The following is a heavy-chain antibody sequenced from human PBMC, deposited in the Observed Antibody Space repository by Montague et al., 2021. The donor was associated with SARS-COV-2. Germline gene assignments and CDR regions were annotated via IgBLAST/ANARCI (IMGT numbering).Heavy chain of an antibody. CDR3: ARIDYDILTGSTYYGMDV. D-gene: IGHD3-9*01. V-gene: IGHV2-70*01. J-gene: IGHJ6*02. CDR1: GFSLSTSGMC. Sequence: PALVKPTQTLTLTCTFSGFSLSTSGMCVSWIRQPPGKALEWLALIDWDDDKYYSTSLKTRLTISKDTSKNQVVLTMTNMDPVDTATYYCARIDYDILTGSTYYGMDVWGQGTTVTVSS. CDR2: IDWDDDK.